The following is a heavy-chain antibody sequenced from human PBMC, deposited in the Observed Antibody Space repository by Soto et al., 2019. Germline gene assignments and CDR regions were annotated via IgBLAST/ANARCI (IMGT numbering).Heavy chain of an antibody. D-gene: IGHD3-10*01. CDR3: AKNQIIYGDYYYYGLDV. V-gene: IGHV3-30*18. CDR2: ISYDGSNK. J-gene: IGHJ6*02. Sequence: GGSLRLSCVASGFTFSDYGMHWVRQAPGKGLEWVAVISYDGSNKYYADSVKGRFTISRDNSKHTLFLQMSSLGVEDTAVYFCAKNQIIYGDYYYYGLDVWGQGTTVTVSS. CDR1: GFTFSDYG.